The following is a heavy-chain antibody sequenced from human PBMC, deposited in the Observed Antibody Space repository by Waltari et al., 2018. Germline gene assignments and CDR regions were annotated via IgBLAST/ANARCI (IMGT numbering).Heavy chain of an antibody. CDR3: HLLGRDIVLAGGTPSYYSYMDV. D-gene: IGHD2-15*01. Sequence: QVQVVQSGAEAMKPGASVKVPCMVSEYTLGGFAIHWLGSARGKGLEWIGRFDRGDGQTTSAPKFLGRLSMTEDTSTDTAYMELSSLRSEDTAVYYCHLLGRDIVLAGGTPSYYSYMDVWGRGTSVTVSS. J-gene: IGHJ6*03. CDR2: FDRGDGQT. V-gene: IGHV1-24*01. CDR1: EYTLGGFA.